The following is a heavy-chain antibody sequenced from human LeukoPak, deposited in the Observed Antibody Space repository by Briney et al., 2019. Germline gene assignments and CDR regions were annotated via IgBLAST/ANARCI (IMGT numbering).Heavy chain of an antibody. J-gene: IGHJ5*02. CDR1: GYSISSGYY. V-gene: IGHV4-38-2*02. D-gene: IGHD2-2*01. Sequence: KASETLSLTCTVSGYSISSGYYWGWIRQPPRKELEWIGSIHHSGSTNYNPSLKSRVTISLDTSKNQFSLTLSSVTAADTAVYYCARDSPSSSVNWFDPWGQGTLVTVSS. CDR3: ARDSPSSSVNWFDP. CDR2: IHHSGST.